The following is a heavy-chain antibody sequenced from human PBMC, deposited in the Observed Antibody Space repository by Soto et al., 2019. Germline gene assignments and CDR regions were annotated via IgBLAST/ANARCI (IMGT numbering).Heavy chain of an antibody. J-gene: IGHJ4*02. CDR1: GDSVSSPYW. V-gene: IGHV4-4*02. D-gene: IGHD6-19*01. CDR3: ARSAGWYAFHS. Sequence: QVQLQESGPGLVKPSGTLSLTCAVSGDSVSSPYWWCWVRQPPGKGLEWIGEVFHTGTTSYNPSLRSRVTISMDKSNNQFSLDLSSVTAADTAVYYCARSAGWYAFHSWGQGTLVVVSS. CDR2: VFHTGTT.